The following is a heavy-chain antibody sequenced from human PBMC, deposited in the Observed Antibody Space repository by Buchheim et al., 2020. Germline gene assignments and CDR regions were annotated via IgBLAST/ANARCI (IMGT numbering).Heavy chain of an antibody. CDR1: GFTFSRYA. V-gene: IGHV3-30-3*02. CDR2: ISHDGSNQ. D-gene: IGHD1-14*01. Sequence: QVQLVESGGGVVQPGRSLRLSCAASGFTFSRYAMYWVRQAPAKGLEWVALISHDGSNQYYADSVKGRFTISRDTSKKTLYLEMNSLKTEDTAVYFCAKCIPVSGNYCYYHGMDVWGQGTT. J-gene: IGHJ6*02. CDR3: AKCIPVSGNYCYYHGMDV.